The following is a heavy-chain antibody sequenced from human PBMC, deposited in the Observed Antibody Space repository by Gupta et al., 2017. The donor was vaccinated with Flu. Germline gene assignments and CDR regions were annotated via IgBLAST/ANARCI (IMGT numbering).Heavy chain of an antibody. CDR2: IWYDRSKK. J-gene: IGHJ4*02. Sequence: GKGLEWVAVIWYDRSKKKYAGSVKGRFTISRDNSENTLYLQMDSLRPEDTAVYFCARDDFCTSTSCYGWTLDYWGQGTLVTVSS. D-gene: IGHD2-2*01. CDR3: ARDDFCTSTSCYGWTLDY. V-gene: IGHV3-33*01.